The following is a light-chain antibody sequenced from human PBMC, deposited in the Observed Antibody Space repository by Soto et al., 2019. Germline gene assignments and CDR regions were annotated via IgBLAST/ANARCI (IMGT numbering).Light chain of an antibody. CDR1: QDISNY. V-gene: IGKV1-33*01. CDR3: QQYDNLYT. CDR2: DAS. Sequence: DIQMTQSPSSLSASVGDRVTITCQASQDISNYLNWYQQKPGKAPKLLIYDASNLETGVPSRFSRSGSGTDFTFTISRLQPEDIATYYCQQYDNLYTFGQGTKLEIK. J-gene: IGKJ2*01.